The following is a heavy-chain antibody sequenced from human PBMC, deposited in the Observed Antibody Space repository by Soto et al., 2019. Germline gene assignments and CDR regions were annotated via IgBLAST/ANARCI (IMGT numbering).Heavy chain of an antibody. J-gene: IGHJ5*02. CDR1: GFIFSSYW. D-gene: IGHD3-10*01. CDR3: ARDFMARGSDSNWLDP. Sequence: VGSLRLSCAASGFIFSSYWMHWVRQVPGKGPVWVARINSDGRNTKYTDSAKGRFTISRDNAKNTLYLQMNSMRAEDTAVYYCARDFMARGSDSNWLDPSGKGTGATSPQ. V-gene: IGHV3-74*03. CDR2: INSDGRNT.